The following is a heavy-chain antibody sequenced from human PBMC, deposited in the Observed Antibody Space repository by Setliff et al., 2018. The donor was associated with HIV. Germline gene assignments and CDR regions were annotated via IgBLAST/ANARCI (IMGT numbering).Heavy chain of an antibody. V-gene: IGHV1-69*13. CDR2: IVPILNTG. CDR3: ATDDVAVVGTCDH. J-gene: IGHJ5*02. CDR1: GGTFRSHE. D-gene: IGHD6-13*01. Sequence: SVKVSCKASGGTFRSHEISWVRQAPGQGLEWMGGIVPILNTGNYAPKFQGRVTITADESTTTAYMELSSLRSEDTAVYYCATDDVAVVGTCDHWGQGTLVTVSS.